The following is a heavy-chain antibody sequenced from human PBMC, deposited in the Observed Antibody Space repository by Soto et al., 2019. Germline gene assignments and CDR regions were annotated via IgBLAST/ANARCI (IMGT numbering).Heavy chain of an antibody. J-gene: IGHJ6*02. CDR3: ARRKGFGVYYYYGMDV. CDR1: GGSISSGGYS. V-gene: IGHV4-30-2*01. Sequence: SETLSLPCAVSGGSISSGGYSWSWIRQPPGKGLEWIGYINHSGSTNYNPSLKSRVTISVDTSKNQFSLKLSSVTAADTAVYYCARRKGFGVYYYYGMDVWGQGTTVTV. D-gene: IGHD3-10*01. CDR2: INHSGST.